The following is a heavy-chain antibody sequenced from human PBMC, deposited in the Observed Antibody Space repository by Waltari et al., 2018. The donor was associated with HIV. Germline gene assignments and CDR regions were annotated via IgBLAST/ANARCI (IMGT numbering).Heavy chain of an antibody. V-gene: IGHV4-39*01. Sequence: QLQLQESGPGLVKPSETLSLTCTVSGGSISSSSYYWGWIRQPPGKGLEWIGSIYYSGSTYYNPSLKSRVTISVDTSKNQFSLKLSSVTAADTAVYYCARHRRTTVTTTPNWYFDLWGRGTLVTVSS. CDR2: IYYSGST. J-gene: IGHJ2*01. D-gene: IGHD4-17*01. CDR1: GGSISSSSYY. CDR3: ARHRRTTVTTTPNWYFDL.